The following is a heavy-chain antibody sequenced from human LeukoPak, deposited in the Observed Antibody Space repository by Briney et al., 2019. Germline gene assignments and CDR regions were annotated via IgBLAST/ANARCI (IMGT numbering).Heavy chain of an antibody. CDR3: AREPTSGREPTSGRPLDY. CDR1: GGSISGYF. V-gene: IGHV4-4*07. Sequence: SETLSLTCTVSGGSISGYFWIWIRQPAGKGLEWIGRIYSSGSNNYNPSLKSRVTMSLDTFKSHLSLNLSSVTAADAAVDYCAREPTSGREPTSGRPLDYWGQGTLVTVSS. J-gene: IGHJ4*02. CDR2: IYSSGSN. D-gene: IGHD5-12*01.